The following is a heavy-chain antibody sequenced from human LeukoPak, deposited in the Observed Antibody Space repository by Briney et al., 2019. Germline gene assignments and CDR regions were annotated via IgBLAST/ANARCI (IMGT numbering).Heavy chain of an antibody. CDR2: ISYDGSNK. D-gene: IGHD6-6*01. Sequence: SGGSLRLSCAASGFTFSSYGMHWVRQAPGKGLEWVAVISYDGSNKYYADSVKGRFTISRDNSKNTLYLQMNSLRAGDTAVYYCAKARGSSGPFYWGQGTLVTVSS. J-gene: IGHJ4*02. V-gene: IGHV3-30*18. CDR1: GFTFSSYG. CDR3: AKARGSSGPFY.